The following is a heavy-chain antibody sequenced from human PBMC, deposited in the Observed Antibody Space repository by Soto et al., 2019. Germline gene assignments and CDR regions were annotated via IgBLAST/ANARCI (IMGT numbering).Heavy chain of an antibody. CDR1: GFTFSSYL. D-gene: IGHD2-2*02. Sequence: PGGSLRLSCAASGFTFSSYLMSWVRQAPGKGLEWVANIKQDGIEKYYVDSVKGRFIISRDNAKNSLYLQMNSLRAEDTAVYYCARDQGYCSSTSCYSDYFDYWGQGPMVTV. J-gene: IGHJ4*02. CDR3: ARDQGYCSSTSCYSDYFDY. CDR2: IKQDGIEK. V-gene: IGHV3-7*03.